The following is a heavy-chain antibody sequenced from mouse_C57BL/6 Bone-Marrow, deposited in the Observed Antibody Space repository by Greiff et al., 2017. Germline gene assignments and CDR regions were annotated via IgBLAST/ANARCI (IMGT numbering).Heavy chain of an antibody. CDR1: GFNIKDDY. D-gene: IGHD2-5*01. V-gene: IGHV14-3*01. CDR2: IDPANGNT. Sequence: VQLQQSGAELVRPGASVKLSCTASGFNIKDDYMHWVKQRPEQGLEWIGRIDPANGNTKYAPKFQGKATITADTSSNTAYLQLSSLTSEDTAIYYSYYSNYRFAYWGQGTLVTVSA. CDR3: YYSNYRFAY. J-gene: IGHJ3*01.